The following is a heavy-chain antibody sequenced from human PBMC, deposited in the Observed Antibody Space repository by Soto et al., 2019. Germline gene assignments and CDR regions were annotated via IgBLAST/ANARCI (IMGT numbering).Heavy chain of an antibody. Sequence: SVKVSCKASGGTFSSYAICWVRQAPGQGLEWMGGIIPIFGTANYAQKFQGRVTITADESTSTAYMELSSLRSEDTAVYYCARGPGELRSQLWLYFDYWGQGTLVTVSS. CDR1: GGTFSSYA. CDR2: IIPIFGTA. J-gene: IGHJ4*02. D-gene: IGHD5-18*01. CDR3: ARGPGELRSQLWLYFDY. V-gene: IGHV1-69*13.